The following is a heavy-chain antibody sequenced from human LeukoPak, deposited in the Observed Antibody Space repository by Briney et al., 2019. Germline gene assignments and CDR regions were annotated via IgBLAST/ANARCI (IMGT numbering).Heavy chain of an antibody. D-gene: IGHD3-16*01. V-gene: IGHV3-74*01. Sequence: PGGSLRLSCAASGFTFSSYSMNWVRQAPGKGLVWVSRTNSDGSSTIYADSVKGRFTISRDNAKNTLYLQMNSLRAEDTAVYYCVREYYGAFDHWGQGTLVTVSS. CDR2: TNSDGSST. CDR1: GFTFSSYS. J-gene: IGHJ4*02. CDR3: VREYYGAFDH.